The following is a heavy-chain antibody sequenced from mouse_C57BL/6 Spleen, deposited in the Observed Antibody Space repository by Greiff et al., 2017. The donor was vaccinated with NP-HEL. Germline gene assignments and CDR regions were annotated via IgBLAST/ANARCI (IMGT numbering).Heavy chain of an antibody. CDR2: IYPGDGDT. CDR1: GYAFSSYW. V-gene: IGHV1-80*01. D-gene: IGHD5-1*01. J-gene: IGHJ2*01. Sequence: QVQLQQSGAELVKPGASVKISCKASGYAFSSYWMNWVKQRPGKGLEWIGQIYPGDGDTNYNGKFKGKATLTADKSSSTAYMQLSSLTYEDSAVYYCARGPSYLRHYFDYWGQGTTLTVSS. CDR3: ARGPSYLRHYFDY.